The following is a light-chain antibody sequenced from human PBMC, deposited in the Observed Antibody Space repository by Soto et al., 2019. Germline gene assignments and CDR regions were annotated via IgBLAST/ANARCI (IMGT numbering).Light chain of an antibody. J-gene: IGLJ2*01. CDR1: SANIGAGYD. Sequence: QSVLTQPPSVSGAPGPTITISCTGSSANIGAGYDVHWYQQFPGTAPKLLIHGNNDRPSGVSDRFSASKSGTSASLAITGLRAEDEADYCCQSYDSSLRVYVVFGGGTKLTVL. V-gene: IGLV1-40*01. CDR3: QSYDSSLRVYVV. CDR2: GNN.